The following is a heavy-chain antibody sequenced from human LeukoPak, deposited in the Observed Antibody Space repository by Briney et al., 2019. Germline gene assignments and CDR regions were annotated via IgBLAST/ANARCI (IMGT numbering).Heavy chain of an antibody. CDR2: ISYDGSNK. J-gene: IGHJ4*02. Sequence: PGRSLRLSCAASGFTFSSYGMRWVRQAPGKGLEWVAVISYDGSNKYYADSVNGRFTISRDNSKNTLSLQMNSLRAEDTAVYYCAKSPSGRSRISRFDYWGQGILVTVSS. D-gene: IGHD1-26*01. CDR3: AKSPSGRSRISRFDY. CDR1: GFTFSSYG. V-gene: IGHV3-30*18.